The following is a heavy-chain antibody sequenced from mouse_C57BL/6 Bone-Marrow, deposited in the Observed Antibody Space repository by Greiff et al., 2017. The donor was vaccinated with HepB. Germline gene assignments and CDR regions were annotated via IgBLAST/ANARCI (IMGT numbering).Heavy chain of an antibody. CDR2: IYPRSGNT. D-gene: IGHD1-1*01. Sequence: VQLQQSGAELARPGASVKLSCKASGYTFTSYGISWVKQRTGQGLEWIGEIYPRSGNTYYNEKFKGKATLTADKSSSTAYMELSSLTSEDSAVYYCARRDYYGITFDYWGQGTTLTVSS. V-gene: IGHV1-81*01. CDR3: ARRDYYGITFDY. CDR1: GYTFTSYG. J-gene: IGHJ2*01.